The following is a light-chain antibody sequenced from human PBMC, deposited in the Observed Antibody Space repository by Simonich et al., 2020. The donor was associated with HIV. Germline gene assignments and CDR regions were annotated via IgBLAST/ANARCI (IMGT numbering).Light chain of an antibody. CDR1: QSCLYSSNNKNY. CDR3: QQYYSTPLT. J-gene: IGKJ4*01. Sequence: DIVMTQSPDSLAVSLGERATINCKSSQSCLYSSNNKNYLAWYQQKPGRPPKLLIYWASTRESGVPDRFSGSGSGTDFTLIISSLQAEDVAVYYCQQYYSTPLTFGGGTKVEIK. CDR2: WAS. V-gene: IGKV4-1*01.